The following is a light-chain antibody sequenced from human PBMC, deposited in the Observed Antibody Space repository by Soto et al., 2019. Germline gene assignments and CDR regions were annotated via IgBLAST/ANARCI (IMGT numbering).Light chain of an antibody. CDR1: QSVGTY. Sequence: DIQMTQSPSSLSASVGDRVTISCRASQSVGTYLNWYHQKPGTAPRLLISRASTVKSGVPPRFSGNGSGRDFTLIISSLRPGDIGTYFCQQSYSTPWTFGPGTKVDIK. CDR2: RAS. V-gene: IGKV1-39*01. J-gene: IGKJ1*01. CDR3: QQSYSTPWT.